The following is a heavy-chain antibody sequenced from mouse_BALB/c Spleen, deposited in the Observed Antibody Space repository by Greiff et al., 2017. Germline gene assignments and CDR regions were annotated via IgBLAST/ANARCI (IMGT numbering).Heavy chain of an antibody. V-gene: IGHV1-5*01. Sequence: EVQLQQSGTVLARPGASVKMSCKASGYTFTSYWMHWVKQRPGQGLEWIGAIYPGNSDTSYNQKFKGKAKLTAVTSTSTAYMELSSLTNEDSAVYYCTREREIYYYGSSYWFAYWGQGTLVTVSA. D-gene: IGHD1-1*01. CDR1: GYTFTSYW. J-gene: IGHJ3*01. CDR2: IYPGNSDT. CDR3: TREREIYYYGSSYWFAY.